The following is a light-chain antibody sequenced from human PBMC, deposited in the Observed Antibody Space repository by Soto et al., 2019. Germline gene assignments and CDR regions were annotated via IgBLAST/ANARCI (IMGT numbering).Light chain of an antibody. V-gene: IGKV3-11*01. CDR1: QSVSSN. J-gene: IGKJ4*01. CDR3: QQRSNWPLLT. Sequence: EIVLTQSPATLSLSPGERATLSCRASQSVSSNLAWYQQKPGQAPRLLIYDASNRATGIPARFSGSGSGTDFTLTISSLEPEDFVVYYCQQRSNWPLLTFGGGTKVEIK. CDR2: DAS.